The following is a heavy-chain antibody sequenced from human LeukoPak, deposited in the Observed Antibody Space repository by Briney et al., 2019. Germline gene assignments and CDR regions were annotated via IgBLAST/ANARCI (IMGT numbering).Heavy chain of an antibody. Sequence: SETLSLTCTVSGYSISSGYYWGWIRQPPGKGLEWIGSIHHSGSTYYNPSLKSRVTISVDRSKNQFSLKLSSVTAADTAVYYCARHGHLGDVVVVPVAPGAFDIWGQGTMVTVSS. CDR1: GYSISSGYY. V-gene: IGHV4-38-2*02. J-gene: IGHJ3*02. CDR3: ARHGHLGDVVVVPVAPGAFDI. D-gene: IGHD2-2*01. CDR2: IHHSGST.